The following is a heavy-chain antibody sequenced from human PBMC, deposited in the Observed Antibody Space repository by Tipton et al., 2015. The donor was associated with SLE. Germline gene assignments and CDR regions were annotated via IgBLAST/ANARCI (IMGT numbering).Heavy chain of an antibody. Sequence: TLSLTCTVSGGSISSHYWSWIRQPPGKGLEWIGYIYYRGSTNYNPSLKSRVTISVDTSKNQFSLKLSSVTAADTAVYYCARLDGRGDLDYWGQGTLVTVSS. CDR2: IYYRGST. D-gene: IGHD1-26*01. J-gene: IGHJ4*02. CDR1: GGSISSHY. V-gene: IGHV4-59*11. CDR3: ARLDGRGDLDY.